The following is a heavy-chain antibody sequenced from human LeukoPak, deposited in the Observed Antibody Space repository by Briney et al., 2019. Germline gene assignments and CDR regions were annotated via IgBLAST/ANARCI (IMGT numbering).Heavy chain of an antibody. CDR1: GGSISSYY. V-gene: IGHV4-59*01. J-gene: IGHJ4*02. D-gene: IGHD1-26*01. CDR2: IYYSESA. CDR3: ARYSSFSGIDY. Sequence: SQTLSPACTVSGGSISSYYCSWIRHPPGKGLGWIGFIYYSESANYNPSLNSPVTTSVETSKSQFSLKLGSVTAADTAVYYCARYSSFSGIDYWGQGTLVTVSS.